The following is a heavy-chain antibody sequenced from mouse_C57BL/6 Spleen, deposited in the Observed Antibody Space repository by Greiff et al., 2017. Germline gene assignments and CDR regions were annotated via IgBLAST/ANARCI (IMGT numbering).Heavy chain of an antibody. V-gene: IGHV1-52*01. CDR2: IDPSDSET. CDR3: GRGVPLYAMDY. J-gene: IGHJ4*01. Sequence: QVQLQQPGAELVRPGSSVKLSCKASGYTFTSYWMHWVKQRPIQGLEWIGNIDPSDSETHYNQKFKDKATLTVDKSSSTAYMQLSGVTSEDSAVYYCGRGVPLYAMDYWGQGTSVTVSS. CDR1: GYTFTSYW. D-gene: IGHD5-1*01.